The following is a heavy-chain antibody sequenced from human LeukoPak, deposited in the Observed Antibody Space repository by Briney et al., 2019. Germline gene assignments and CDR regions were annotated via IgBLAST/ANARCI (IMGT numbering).Heavy chain of an antibody. CDR2: ISAYNGNT. J-gene: IGHJ5*02. CDR1: GYTFTSYG. V-gene: IGHV1-18*01. D-gene: IGHD3-10*01. CDR3: ASSYYGSGSYSTDSFDP. Sequence: ASVKVSCKASGYTFTSYGISWVRQAPGQGLEWMGRISAYNGNTNYAQKLQGRVTMTTDTSTSTAYMELRSLRSDDTAVYYCASSYYGSGSYSTDSFDPWGQGTLVTVSS.